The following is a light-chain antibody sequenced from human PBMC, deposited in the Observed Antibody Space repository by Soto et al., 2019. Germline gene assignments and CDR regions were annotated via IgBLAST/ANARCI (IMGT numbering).Light chain of an antibody. CDR2: DSS. CDR3: QQRSNWHLP. CDR1: QSVSSF. Sequence: DTVLTQSPATLSLSPGERATLSCRASQSVSSFLAWYQQKPGQAPRLLIYDSSNRATGIPARFSGSGSGTDFTLTISSLEPEDFAVYYCQQRSNWHLPFGGGTKVEIK. J-gene: IGKJ4*01. V-gene: IGKV3-11*01.